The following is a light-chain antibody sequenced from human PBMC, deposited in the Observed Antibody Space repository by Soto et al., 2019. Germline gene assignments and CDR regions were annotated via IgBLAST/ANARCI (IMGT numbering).Light chain of an antibody. CDR2: AAS. V-gene: IGKV1-39*01. CDR3: QQRYNIPRT. Sequence: DILMTQSPSSLSSSVGDRVTITCRASQSISNYLNWYQKKPGKDPNLLIYAASTLQSGVPSRFSGGGSGTDFNLTISSLQTEDFATYYCQQRYNIPRTVGQATRLAIK. CDR1: QSISNY. J-gene: IGKJ5*01.